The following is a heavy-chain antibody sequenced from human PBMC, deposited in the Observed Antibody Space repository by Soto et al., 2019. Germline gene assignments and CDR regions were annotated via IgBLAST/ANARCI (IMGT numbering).Heavy chain of an antibody. D-gene: IGHD2-2*01. J-gene: IGHJ5*02. CDR2: IYHSGST. V-gene: IGHV4-4*02. Sequence: SETLSLTCAVSGGSISSSNWWSWVRQPPGKGLEWIGEIYHSGSTNYNPSLKSRVTISVDKSKNQFSLKLSSVTAADTAVYYCARGIVVVPAAMIGEPNWFDPWGQGTLVTVSS. CDR3: ARGIVVVPAAMIGEPNWFDP. CDR1: GGSISSSNW.